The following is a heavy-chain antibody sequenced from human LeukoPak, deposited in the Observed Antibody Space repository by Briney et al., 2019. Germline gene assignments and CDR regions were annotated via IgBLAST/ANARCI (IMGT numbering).Heavy chain of an antibody. D-gene: IGHD3-16*02. V-gene: IGHV3-23*01. CDR1: GFTVSRNY. J-gene: IGHJ4*02. CDR2: ISSSGGST. CDR3: ARSLSSRFSGPRRPYYFDS. Sequence: PGGSLRLSCAASGFTVSRNYMSWVRQAPGKGLQWVSGISSSGGSTYYVDSVKGRFTISTDNSKNTLYLQMNSLRAEDTAVYYCARSLSSRFSGPRRPYYFDSWGQGTLVTVSS.